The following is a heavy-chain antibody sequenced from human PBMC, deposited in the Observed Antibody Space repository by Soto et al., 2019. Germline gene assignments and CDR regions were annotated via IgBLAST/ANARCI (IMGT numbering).Heavy chain of an antibody. CDR1: GGSISSYY. V-gene: IGHV4-59*01. Sequence: SETLSLTCTVSGGSISSYYWSWIRQPPGKGLEWIGYIYYSGSTNYNPFLKSRVTISVDTSKNQFSLKLSSVTAADTAVYYCARDYRVVGASHPPRFDIWGQGTMVTVSS. CDR3: ARDYRVVGASHPPRFDI. D-gene: IGHD2-15*01. J-gene: IGHJ3*02. CDR2: IYYSGST.